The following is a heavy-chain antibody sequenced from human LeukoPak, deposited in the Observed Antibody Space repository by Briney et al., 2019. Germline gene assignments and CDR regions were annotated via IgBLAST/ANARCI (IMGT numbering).Heavy chain of an antibody. CDR3: GKTTTGYSSGRYPGWPVDY. Sequence: GGPLRLSCAASGFTFNSYAMYWVRQAPGKGLEWVSGIFGSGGSAHYVDSVKGRFTISRDNSKNTVYLQMDSLKVEDTAVYYCGKTTTGYSSGRYPGWPVDYWGQGTLVTVSS. CDR2: IFGSGGSA. D-gene: IGHD3-22*01. CDR1: GFTFNSYA. V-gene: IGHV3-23*01. J-gene: IGHJ4*02.